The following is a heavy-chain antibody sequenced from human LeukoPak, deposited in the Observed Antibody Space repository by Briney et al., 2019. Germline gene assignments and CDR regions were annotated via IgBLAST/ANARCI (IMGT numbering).Heavy chain of an antibody. CDR3: AKDPGDGYNRPTFDY. D-gene: IGHD5-24*01. V-gene: IGHV3-23*01. Sequence: GGSLRLSCAAAGFTFSSYAMSWVRQAPGKGLEWVSAISGSGGSTYYADSVKGRFTISRDNSKNTLYLQMNSLRAEDTAVYYCAKDPGDGYNRPTFDYWGQGTLVTVSS. CDR1: GFTFSSYA. J-gene: IGHJ4*02. CDR2: ISGSGGST.